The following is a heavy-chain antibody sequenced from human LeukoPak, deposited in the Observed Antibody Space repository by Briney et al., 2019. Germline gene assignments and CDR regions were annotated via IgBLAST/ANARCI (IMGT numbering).Heavy chain of an antibody. CDR2: IYYSGST. D-gene: IGHD3-22*01. CDR1: GGSISSSSYY. J-gene: IGHJ5*02. CDR3: ARDCGDYDSSGYYAGNWFDP. V-gene: IGHV4-39*07. Sequence: SETLSLTCTVSGGSISSSSYYWGWIRQPPGKGLEWIGSIYYSGSTYYNPSLKSRVTISVDTSKNQFSLKLSSVTAADTAVYYCARDCGDYDSSGYYAGNWFDPWGQGTLATVSS.